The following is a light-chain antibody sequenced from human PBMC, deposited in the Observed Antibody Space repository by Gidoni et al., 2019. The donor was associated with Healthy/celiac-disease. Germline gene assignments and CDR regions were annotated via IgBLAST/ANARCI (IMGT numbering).Light chain of an antibody. CDR3: QQSYITWT. V-gene: IGKV1-39*01. CDR1: QSISSY. Sequence: DIQLTQSPSSLSASVGDRVTITCRASQSISSYLNWYQQKPGNAPKLLIYAASSLQSGVPSRCSGSGSGTDFTLTISSLQPEDFATYYCQQSYITWTFGQGTKVEIK. CDR2: AAS. J-gene: IGKJ1*01.